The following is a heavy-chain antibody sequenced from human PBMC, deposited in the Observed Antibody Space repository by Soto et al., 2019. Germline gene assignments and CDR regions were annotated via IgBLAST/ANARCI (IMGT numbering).Heavy chain of an antibody. Sequence: SETLSLTCTVSGGSITSYRWSWIRQSAGKGLEWIGRINTSGNTHYNPSLKSRVTVSIDTSRNQFFLTVHSVTAADSAVYYCARESGDNWDYEAYWGQGTPVTVSS. D-gene: IGHD1-7*01. V-gene: IGHV4-4*07. CDR3: ARESGDNWDYEAY. CDR1: GGSITSYR. CDR2: INTSGNT. J-gene: IGHJ4*02.